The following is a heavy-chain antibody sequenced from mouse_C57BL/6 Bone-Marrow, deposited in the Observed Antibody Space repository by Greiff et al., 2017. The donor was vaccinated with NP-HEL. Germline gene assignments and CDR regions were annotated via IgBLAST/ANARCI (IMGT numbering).Heavy chain of an antibody. V-gene: IGHV3-8*01. CDR2: ISYSGST. D-gene: IGHD2-12*01. CDR3: ARIYSLYYYAMDY. CDR1: GYSIPSDY. J-gene: IGHJ4*01. Sequence: VQLQQSGPGLAKPSQTLSLTCSVTGYSIPSDYWNWIRKFPGNKLEYMGYISYSGSTYYNPSLKSRISITPDTSKNQYYLQLNSVTTEDTATYYCARIYSLYYYAMDYWGQGTSVTVSS.